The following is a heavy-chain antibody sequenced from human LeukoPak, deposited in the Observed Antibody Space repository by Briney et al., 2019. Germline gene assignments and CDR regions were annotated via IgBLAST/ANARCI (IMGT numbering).Heavy chain of an antibody. CDR2: ISGSGGST. D-gene: IGHD5-18*01. CDR1: GFTFSSYA. J-gene: IGHJ4*02. CDR3: AKEEGGYSYGYEGRENFDY. Sequence: GGSLRLSCAASGFTFSSYAMSWVRQAPGKGLEWVSAISGSGGSTYYADSVKGRFTISRDNSKNTLYLQMNSLRAEDTAVYYCAKEEGGYSYGYEGRENFDYWGQGTLVTVSS. V-gene: IGHV3-23*01.